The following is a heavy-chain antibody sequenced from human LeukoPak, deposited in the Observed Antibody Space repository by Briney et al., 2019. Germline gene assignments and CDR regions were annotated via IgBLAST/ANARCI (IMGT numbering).Heavy chain of an antibody. Sequence: SETLSLTCAVYGGSFSGYYRSWIRQPPGKGLEWIGEINHSGSTNYNPSLKSRVTISVDTSKNQFSLKLSSVTAADTAVYYCARVFGSSWYFRNWFDPWGQGTLVTVSS. J-gene: IGHJ5*02. CDR1: GGSFSGYY. D-gene: IGHD6-13*01. V-gene: IGHV4-34*01. CDR3: ARVFGSSWYFRNWFDP. CDR2: INHSGST.